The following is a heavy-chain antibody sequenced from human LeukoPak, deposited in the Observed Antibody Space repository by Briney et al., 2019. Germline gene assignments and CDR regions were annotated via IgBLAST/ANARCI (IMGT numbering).Heavy chain of an antibody. Sequence: GGSLRLSCAASGFTVSSNYVSWVRQAPGKGLEWVSVIYSGGSTYYADSVKGRFTISRDNAKNSLYLQMNSLRAEDTAVYYCANHLACGSTSCPPFDYWGQGTLVTVSS. J-gene: IGHJ4*02. V-gene: IGHV3-66*01. CDR3: ANHLACGSTSCPPFDY. CDR2: IYSGGST. D-gene: IGHD2-2*01. CDR1: GFTVSSNY.